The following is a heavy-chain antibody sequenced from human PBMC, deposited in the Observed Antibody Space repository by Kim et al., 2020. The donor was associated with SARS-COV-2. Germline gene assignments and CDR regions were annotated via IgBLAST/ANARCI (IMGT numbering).Heavy chain of an antibody. D-gene: IGHD2-15*01. V-gene: IGHV3-23*01. Sequence: ADSLKGRFTISRDNSKNTLYLQMNSLRAEDTAVYYCAKYCSGGSCYILDYWGQGTLVTVSS. CDR3: AKYCSGGSCYILDY. J-gene: IGHJ4*02.